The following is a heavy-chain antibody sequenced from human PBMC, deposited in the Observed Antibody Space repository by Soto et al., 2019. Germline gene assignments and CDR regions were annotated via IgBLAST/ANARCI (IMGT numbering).Heavy chain of an antibody. V-gene: IGHV1-18*01. D-gene: IGHD3-22*01. CDR1: GYTFTNYG. Sequence: GASVKVSCKASGYTFTNYGVSWVRQAPGQGLEWMGWISAYNGNTNYAQKLQGRVTMTTDTSTSTAYMELRSLRSDDTAVYYCARDRGIYDSSGSPSYWGQGTLVTVSS. J-gene: IGHJ4*02. CDR3: ARDRGIYDSSGSPSY. CDR2: ISAYNGNT.